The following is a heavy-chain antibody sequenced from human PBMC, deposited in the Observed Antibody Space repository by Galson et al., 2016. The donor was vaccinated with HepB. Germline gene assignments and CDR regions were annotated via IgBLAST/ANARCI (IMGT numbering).Heavy chain of an antibody. Sequence: QSGAEVKKPGESLKISCQGFGFSFTNYWIGWVRQMPGKGLEWMGIIYPGDSDTRYSPSFEGPVTISADKSISTAYLQWSSLKASDTAIYYCARQWGLIVATGPFDPWGQGTLVTVSS. CDR1: GFSFTNYW. CDR2: IYPGDSDT. D-gene: IGHD6-13*01. CDR3: ARQWGLIVATGPFDP. V-gene: IGHV5-51*01. J-gene: IGHJ5*02.